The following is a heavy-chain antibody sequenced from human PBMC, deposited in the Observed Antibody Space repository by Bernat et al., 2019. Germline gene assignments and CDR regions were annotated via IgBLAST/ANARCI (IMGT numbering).Heavy chain of an antibody. CDR1: GFTFSSYA. CDR3: ARDGYCSSTSCYPSLYYYYYMDV. Sequence: QVQLVESGGGVVQPGRSLRLSCAASGFTFSSYAMHWVRQAPGKGLEWVAVISYDGSNKYYADSVKGRFTISRDNSKNTLYLQMNSLRAEDTAVYYGARDGYCSSTSCYPSLYYYYYMDVWGKGTTVTVSS. V-gene: IGHV3-30*01. D-gene: IGHD2-2*03. J-gene: IGHJ6*03. CDR2: ISYDGSNK.